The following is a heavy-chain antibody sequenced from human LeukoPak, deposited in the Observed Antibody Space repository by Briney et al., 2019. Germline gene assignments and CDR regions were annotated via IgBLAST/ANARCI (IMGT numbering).Heavy chain of an antibody. J-gene: IGHJ4*01. D-gene: IGHD6-13*01. V-gene: IGHV3-23*01. CDR3: AKDPFRFTSRSGAYYFDY. Sequence: GGSLRLSCAASGLTFSGYDMHWVRQAPGKGLEWVSAIGGTGGSTYYADSVRGRFTISRDNSKNTLYLQMNSLRAEDTAVYYCAKDPFRFTSRSGAYYFDYWGQGTLVTVSS. CDR2: IGGTGGST. CDR1: GLTFSGYD.